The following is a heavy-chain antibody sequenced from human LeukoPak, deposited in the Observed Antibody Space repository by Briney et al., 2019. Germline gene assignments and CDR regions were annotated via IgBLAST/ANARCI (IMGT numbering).Heavy chain of an antibody. Sequence: GESLKISCKGSGYSFTSYWIGWVRQMPGKGLEWMGIIYPGDSDTRYSPSFQGQVTISADKSISTAYLQWSSLKASDTAMYYCARRGDSSGYYFGEMFPFDYWGQGTLVTVSS. V-gene: IGHV5-51*01. D-gene: IGHD3-22*01. CDR2: IYPGDSDT. CDR1: GYSFTSYW. CDR3: ARRGDSSGYYFGEMFPFDY. J-gene: IGHJ4*02.